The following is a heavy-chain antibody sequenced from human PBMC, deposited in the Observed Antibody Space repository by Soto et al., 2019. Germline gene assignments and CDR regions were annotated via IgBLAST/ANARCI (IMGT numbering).Heavy chain of an antibody. D-gene: IGHD6-6*01. CDR3: ARAGYSSSFDY. CDR2: IYYSGST. Sequence: SETLSLTCTVSGGSISSGGYYWSWIRQHPGKGLEWIGYIYYSGSTYYNPSLKSRVTISVDTSKNQFSLKLSSVTAADTSVYYCARAGYSSSFDYWGQGTLVTVSS. J-gene: IGHJ4*02. CDR1: GGSISSGGYY. V-gene: IGHV4-31*03.